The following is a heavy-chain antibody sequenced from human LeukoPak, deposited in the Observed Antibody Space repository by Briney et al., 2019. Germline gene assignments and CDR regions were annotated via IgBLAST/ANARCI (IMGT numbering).Heavy chain of an antibody. D-gene: IGHD3-9*01. Sequence: GGSLRLSCAASGFTFSSYSMNWVRQAPGKGLEWVSYFSGSSSTIYYADSVKGRFTISRDNAKNSLFLQMNSLRAEDTAVYYCARVPPYDILTGYQYYFDYWGQGTLVTVSS. CDR1: GFTFSSYS. CDR2: FSGSSSTI. J-gene: IGHJ4*02. CDR3: ARVPPYDILTGYQYYFDY. V-gene: IGHV3-48*04.